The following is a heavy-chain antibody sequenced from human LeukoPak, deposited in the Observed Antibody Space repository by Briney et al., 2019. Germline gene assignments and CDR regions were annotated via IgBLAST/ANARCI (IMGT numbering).Heavy chain of an antibody. V-gene: IGHV3-23*01. J-gene: IGHJ4*02. CDR3: AKDRIDIGITAARPDFDY. CDR2: ISGSGGRT. CDR1: DFTFNTYA. Sequence: GGSLRLSCAASDFTFNTYAMSWVRQAPGKGLEWVSGISGSGGRTYYADSVKGRFTIPRDNSKNTLYLQMNSLRAEDTAVYYCAKDRIDIGITAARPDFDYWGQGTLVTVSS. D-gene: IGHD6-13*01.